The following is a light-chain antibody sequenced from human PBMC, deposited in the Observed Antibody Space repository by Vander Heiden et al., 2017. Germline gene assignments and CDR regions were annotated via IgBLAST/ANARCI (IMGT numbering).Light chain of an antibody. CDR2: AAP. Sequence: DIQLTQSPSSLSASVGGRVTITCRESQGISSYLNWYQQKPGKAPKLLIYAAPSLQSGVPSRFSGSGSGKDFTLTISSLQPEDFETYYCQQSYSTPLTFGGGTKVEIK. V-gene: IGKV1-39*01. CDR1: QGISSY. CDR3: QQSYSTPLT. J-gene: IGKJ4*02.